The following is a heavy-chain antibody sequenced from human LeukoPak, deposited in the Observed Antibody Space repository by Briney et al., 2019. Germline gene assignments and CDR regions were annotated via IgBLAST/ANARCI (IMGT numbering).Heavy chain of an antibody. Sequence: SETLSLTCTVSGGSISSSSYYWGWIRQPPGKGLEWIGSIYYSKNTYYNPSLKSRVTISADTSKNQFSLTLGSVSATDTAVYYCVSPRGFSYGYFDYWGQGTLVTVSS. CDR2: IYYSKNT. D-gene: IGHD5-18*01. J-gene: IGHJ4*02. CDR3: VSPRGFSYGYFDY. CDR1: GGSISSSSYY. V-gene: IGHV4-39*01.